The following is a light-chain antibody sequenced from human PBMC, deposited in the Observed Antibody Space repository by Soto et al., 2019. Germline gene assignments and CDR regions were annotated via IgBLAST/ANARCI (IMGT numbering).Light chain of an antibody. CDR2: EVS. CDR3: YSFTTSDTYA. Sequence: QCVRTQPPSVSGSPGQSVTISCRGTSSDVGSYNHVSWYQQAPGTAPKLMIYEVSNRPSGVPDRFSGSKSGNTASLTISGLQPEDEADYYCYSFTTSDTYAFGTGTKVTVL. J-gene: IGLJ1*01. CDR1: SSDVGSYNH. V-gene: IGLV2-18*02.